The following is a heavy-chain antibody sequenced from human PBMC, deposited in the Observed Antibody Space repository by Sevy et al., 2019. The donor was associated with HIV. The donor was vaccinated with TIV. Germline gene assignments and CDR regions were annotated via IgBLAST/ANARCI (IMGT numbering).Heavy chain of an antibody. J-gene: IGHJ4*02. Sequence: ASVKVSCKASGYTFTSYGISWVRQAPGQGLEWMGWISAYNGNTNYAQKLQGRVTMTTDTSTSTAYMELKSLRSDDTDVYYCVGSHCSGGSCYSVYWGQGTLVTVSS. CDR1: GYTFTSYG. V-gene: IGHV1-18*04. CDR3: VGSHCSGGSCYSVY. D-gene: IGHD2-15*01. CDR2: ISAYNGNT.